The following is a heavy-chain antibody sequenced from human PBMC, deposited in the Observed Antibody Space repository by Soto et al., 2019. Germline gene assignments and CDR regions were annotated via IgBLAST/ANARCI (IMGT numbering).Heavy chain of an antibody. V-gene: IGHV3-33*01. CDR1: GFTFSSYG. D-gene: IGHD6-13*01. CDR3: ARDGKYSSSGVCGY. CDR2: IWYDGSNK. Sequence: QVQLVESGGGVVQPGRSLRLSCAASGFTFSSYGMHWVRQAPGKGLEWVAVIWYDGSNKYYADSVKGRFTISRDNSKNTLYLQMNSLRAEDTAVYYCARDGKYSSSGVCGYWGQGTLVTVSS. J-gene: IGHJ4*02.